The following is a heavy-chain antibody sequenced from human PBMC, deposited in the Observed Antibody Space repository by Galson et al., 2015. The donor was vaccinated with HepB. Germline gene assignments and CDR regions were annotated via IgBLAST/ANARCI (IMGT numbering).Heavy chain of an antibody. J-gene: IGHJ4*02. CDR3: ARGGDGSIYYFDS. Sequence: SVKVSCKASGATFSNYAISWVRQAPGQGLEWMGGIIPIYGAANYAQNFQGRVTITADESTRTAYMEMSRLRSEDTAVYYCARGGDGSIYYFDSWGQGALLTVSS. CDR2: IIPIYGAA. D-gene: IGHD5-24*01. CDR1: GATFSNYA. V-gene: IGHV1-69*13.